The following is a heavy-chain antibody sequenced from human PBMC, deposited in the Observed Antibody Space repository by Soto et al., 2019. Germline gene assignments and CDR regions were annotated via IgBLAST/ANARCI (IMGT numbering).Heavy chain of an antibody. CDR1: GGSISSSSYY. Sequence: SETLSLTCTVSGGSISSSSYYWGWIRQPPGKGLEWIGSIYYSGRTYYTPSLKSRVTISVDTSKNQFSLKLSSVTAAVTAVYYCARRQSSSWYGLWGQGTLVTVSS. CDR3: ARRQSSSWYGL. D-gene: IGHD6-13*01. CDR2: IYYSGRT. V-gene: IGHV4-39*01. J-gene: IGHJ4*02.